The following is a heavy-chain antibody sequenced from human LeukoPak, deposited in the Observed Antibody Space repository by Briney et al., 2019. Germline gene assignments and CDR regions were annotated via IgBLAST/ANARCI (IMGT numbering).Heavy chain of an antibody. Sequence: SETLSLTCTVSGGSIRSSSYYWGWIRQPPGKGLEWIGTIYYRGSTYYNPSLKSRVTISVDTSKNQFSLKLSSVTAADTAVYYCAREGRYCSGGSCYTNWFDPWGQGTLVTVSS. CDR1: GGSIRSSSYY. J-gene: IGHJ5*02. V-gene: IGHV4-39*07. D-gene: IGHD2-15*01. CDR2: IYYRGST. CDR3: AREGRYCSGGSCYTNWFDP.